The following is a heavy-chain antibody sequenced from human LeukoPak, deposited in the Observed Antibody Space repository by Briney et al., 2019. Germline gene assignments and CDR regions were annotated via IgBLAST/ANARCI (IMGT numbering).Heavy chain of an antibody. CDR3: ARLKLLWSNYFDY. J-gene: IGHJ4*02. Sequence: PGGSLRLSCAASGFTFSSYWMSWVRQAPGKGLEWVANIKQDGSEKYYVDSVKGRFTISRDNAKNSLYLQMNSLGAEDTAVYYCARLKLLWSNYFDYWGQGTLVTVSS. CDR2: IKQDGSEK. V-gene: IGHV3-7*01. D-gene: IGHD2-2*01. CDR1: GFTFSSYW.